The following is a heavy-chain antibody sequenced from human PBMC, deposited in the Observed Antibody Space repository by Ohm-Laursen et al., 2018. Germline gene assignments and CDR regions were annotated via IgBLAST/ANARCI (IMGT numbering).Heavy chain of an antibody. Sequence: GSLRLSCAASGFTFSTYWMNWFRQAPGKGLESVANINQDGSEKYFVDSVRGRFTIYRDNAKNSLYLQMNSLRAEDTAVYYCVRDRRGGSIELRAGGQGALVTVSS. V-gene: IGHV3-7*01. CDR2: INQDGSEK. CDR3: VRDRRGGSIELRA. CDR1: GFTFSTYW. J-gene: IGHJ4*02. D-gene: IGHD6-6*01.